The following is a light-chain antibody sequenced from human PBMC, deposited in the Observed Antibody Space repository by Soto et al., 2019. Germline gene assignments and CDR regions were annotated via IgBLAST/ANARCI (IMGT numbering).Light chain of an antibody. J-gene: IGLJ1*01. CDR1: SVDVGGYNY. CDR2: EVS. Sequence: SVLTQPAYLSCSVLQSITISCTVTSVDVGGYNYVSWYQHHPGKAPRLLIFEVSNRPSGVSNRFSGSKSGNTASLTISGLQAEDEADYYCTSYTIKTTYVFGTGTKVTV. CDR3: TSYTIKTTYV. V-gene: IGLV2-14*01.